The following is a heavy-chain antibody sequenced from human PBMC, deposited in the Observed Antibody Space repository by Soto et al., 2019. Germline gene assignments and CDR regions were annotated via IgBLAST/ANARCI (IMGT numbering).Heavy chain of an antibody. CDR1: GFSVTSSY. V-gene: IGHV3-53*01. CDR2: IYAAANT. CDR3: ARGDYYDSSGYYSNTFDV. D-gene: IGHD3-22*01. Sequence: PGGSLRLSCAASGFSVTSSYMSWFRQAPGKGLEWVSLIYAAANTYHADSVEGRFTISRDNSKNTLYLQMNSLRAEDTAVYYCARGDYYDSSGYYSNTFDVWGQGTMVTVSS. J-gene: IGHJ3*01.